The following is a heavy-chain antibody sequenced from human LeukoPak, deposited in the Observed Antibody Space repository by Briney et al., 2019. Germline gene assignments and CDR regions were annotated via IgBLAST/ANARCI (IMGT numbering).Heavy chain of an antibody. D-gene: IGHD4-11*01. J-gene: IGHJ4*02. V-gene: IGHV1-2*02. CDR1: GYTFRGNY. CDR2: IDANNGDT. CDR3: ARDPSSVTLYFFDY. Sequence: ASVKISCKASGYTFRGNYIHWLRQAPGQGLEWMGWIDANNGDTKSAQKFQGRVTMSRDTSISTAYMDLSSLSPDDAAAYYCARDPSSVTLYFFDYWGQGTLVTVSS.